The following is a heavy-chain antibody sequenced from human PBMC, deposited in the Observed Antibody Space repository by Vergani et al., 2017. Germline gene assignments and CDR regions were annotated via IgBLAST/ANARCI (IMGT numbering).Heavy chain of an antibody. Sequence: EVQLVESGGDLAQPGGSLTLSCVAYGLVFSDYTMSWVRQAPGRGLEWVSIISGSATGGVTYVADSVKGRFTIFRDNAKNSLCLQMNSLTAEDTAIYYCAGPQGTSAYYYGGFDYWGQGILVTVSS. V-gene: IGHV3-23*04. CDR1: GLVFSDYT. D-gene: IGHD3-22*01. J-gene: IGHJ4*02. CDR3: AGPQGTSAYYYGGFDY. CDR2: ISGSATGGVT.